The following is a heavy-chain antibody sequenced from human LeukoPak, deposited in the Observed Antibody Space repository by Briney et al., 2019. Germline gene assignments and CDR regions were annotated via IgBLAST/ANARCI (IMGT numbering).Heavy chain of an antibody. J-gene: IGHJ4*02. CDR2: IKQDGSDK. CDR1: GFTFSTYW. Sequence: GGSLRLSCAASGFTFSTYWMSWVRQAPGKGLEWVANIKQDGSDKFYVDSVKGRFTISRDNAKNSMYLQMSSLRAEDTAIYYCARVFPVSRRDYWGQGTLVTVSS. D-gene: IGHD3-9*01. V-gene: IGHV3-7*01. CDR3: ARVFPVSRRDY.